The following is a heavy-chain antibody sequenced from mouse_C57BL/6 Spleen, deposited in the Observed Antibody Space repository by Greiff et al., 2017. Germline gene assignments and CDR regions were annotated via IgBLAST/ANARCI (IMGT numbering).Heavy chain of an antibody. Sequence: QVQLQQPGAELVRPGSSVKLSCKASGYTFTSYWMHWVKQRPIQGLEWIGNIDPSDSATHYNQKFKDKATLTVDKSSSTAYMQLSSLTSEDSAVYYCARGTTVVNSFDCWGQGTTLTVAS. CDR3: ARGTTVVNSFDC. V-gene: IGHV1-52*01. CDR1: GYTFTSYW. J-gene: IGHJ2*01. CDR2: IDPSDSAT. D-gene: IGHD1-1*01.